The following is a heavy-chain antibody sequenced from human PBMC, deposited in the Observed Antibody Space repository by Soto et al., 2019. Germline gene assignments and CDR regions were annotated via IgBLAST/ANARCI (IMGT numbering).Heavy chain of an antibody. CDR3: XXVPTVVTTAYYFDY. V-gene: IGHV3-30-3*01. CDR1: GFTFSSYA. Sequence: ESGGGVVQPGRSLRLSCAASGFTFSSYAMHGVRQAPGKGLEWVAVISYDGSNKYYADSVKGRFTISRENSKNTPYRQMNXXXXXXTXXXXXXXVPTVVTTAYYFDYWGPGALVT. J-gene: IGHJ4*02. D-gene: IGHD4-17*01. CDR2: ISYDGSNK.